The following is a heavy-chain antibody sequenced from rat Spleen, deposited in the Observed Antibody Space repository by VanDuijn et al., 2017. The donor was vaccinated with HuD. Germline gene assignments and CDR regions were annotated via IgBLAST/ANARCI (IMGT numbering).Heavy chain of an antibody. CDR3: VREDAGVDY. J-gene: IGHJ2*01. V-gene: IGHV4-2*01. CDR2: INQDSSIM. Sequence: EVQLVETGGGLVQPGRSLKLSCVASGFTFSSYWMGWVRQAPGKGLEWIGAINQDSSIMKYNPSLRDKLTISRDNAQNTLYLEMSKVGSEDTAIYYCVREDAGVDYWGQGVMVTASS. CDR1: GFTFSSYW. D-gene: IGHD1-4*01.